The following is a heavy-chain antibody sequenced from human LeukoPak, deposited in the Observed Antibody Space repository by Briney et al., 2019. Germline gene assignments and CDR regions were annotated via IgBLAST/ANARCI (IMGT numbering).Heavy chain of an antibody. D-gene: IGHD2-2*02. Sequence: ASVKVSCKASGYTFTSYGISWVRQAPGQGLEWMGWISAYNGNTNYAQKLQGRVTMTTDTSTSTAYMELRSLRSDDTAVYYCAREGRGLGYCSSTSCYKNYMDVWGKGTTVTVSS. V-gene: IGHV1-18*01. J-gene: IGHJ6*03. CDR1: GYTFTSYG. CDR3: AREGRGLGYCSSTSCYKNYMDV. CDR2: ISAYNGNT.